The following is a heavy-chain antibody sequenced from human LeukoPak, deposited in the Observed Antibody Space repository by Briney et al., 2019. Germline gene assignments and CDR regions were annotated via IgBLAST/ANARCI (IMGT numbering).Heavy chain of an antibody. CDR3: ASRYCSGGSCYRGTGYFQH. D-gene: IGHD2-15*01. CDR1: GFTFSSYW. J-gene: IGHJ1*01. V-gene: IGHV3-74*01. CDR2: IGDDDSNT. Sequence: GGSLRLSCAASGFTFSSYWMHWVRQAPGKGLVWVSRIGDDDSNTIYADSVWGRFTISRDKAKNALYLQMNSLRAEDTAVYYCASRYCSGGSCYRGTGYFQHWGQGTLVTVSS.